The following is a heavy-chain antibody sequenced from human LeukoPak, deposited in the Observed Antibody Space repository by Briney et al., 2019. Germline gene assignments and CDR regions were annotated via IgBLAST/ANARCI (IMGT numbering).Heavy chain of an antibody. CDR1: GFTFSSYA. Sequence: GGSLRLSCAASGFTFSSYAMSWVRQAPGKGLEWVSAISGSGGSTYYADSVQGRFTISRDNSKSTLCLQMNSLRAEDTAVYYCAKQLGYCSDGSCYFPYWGQGALVTVSS. CDR2: ISGSGGST. V-gene: IGHV3-23*01. D-gene: IGHD2-15*01. J-gene: IGHJ4*02. CDR3: AKQLGYCSDGSCYFPY.